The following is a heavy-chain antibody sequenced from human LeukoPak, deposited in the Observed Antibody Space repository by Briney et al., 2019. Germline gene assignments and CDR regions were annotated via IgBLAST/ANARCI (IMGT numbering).Heavy chain of an antibody. CDR3: AKDILGGTGITYYYDSSGYDY. D-gene: IGHD3-22*01. V-gene: IGHV3-9*01. CDR1: GFTFDDYA. J-gene: IGHJ4*02. CDR2: ISWNSGSI. Sequence: GRSLRLSCAASGFTFDDYAMHWVRQAPGKGLEWVSGISWNSGSIGYADSVKGRFTISRDNAKNSLYLQMNSLRAEDTALYYCAKDILGGTGITYYYDSSGYDYWGQGTLVTVSS.